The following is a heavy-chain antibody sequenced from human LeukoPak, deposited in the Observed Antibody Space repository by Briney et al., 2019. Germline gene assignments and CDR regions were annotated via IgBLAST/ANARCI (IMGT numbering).Heavy chain of an antibody. Sequence: SETLSLTCSVSGGSISNYYWSWIRQPPGKGLEWIGHIYYSGSANYNPSLKSRVNISVDTSKNRFSLKLSSVTAADTAVYYCATEGDSSGYFDYWGQGTLVTVSS. CDR1: GGSISNYY. CDR2: IYYSGSA. D-gene: IGHD3-22*01. CDR3: ATEGDSSGYFDY. V-gene: IGHV4-59*12. J-gene: IGHJ4*02.